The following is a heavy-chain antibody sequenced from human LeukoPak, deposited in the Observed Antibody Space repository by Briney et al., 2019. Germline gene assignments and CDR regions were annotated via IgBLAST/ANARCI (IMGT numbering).Heavy chain of an antibody. CDR1: GFTVSSNY. J-gene: IGHJ4*02. CDR2: IYSGGST. CDR3: AYHRVAGTFDY. D-gene: IGHD6-19*01. V-gene: IGHV3-66*01. Sequence: GGSLRLSCAASGFTVSSNYMSWVRQAPGKGLEWVSVIYSGGSTYYADSVKGRFTISRDNSKNTLYLQMNSLRAEDTAVYYCAYHRVAGTFDYWGQGTLVTVSS.